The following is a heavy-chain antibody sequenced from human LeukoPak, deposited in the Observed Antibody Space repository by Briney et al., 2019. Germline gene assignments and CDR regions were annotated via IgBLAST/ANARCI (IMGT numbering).Heavy chain of an antibody. V-gene: IGHV1-69*13. CDR2: IIPIFGTA. D-gene: IGHD1-26*01. CDR1: GGTFSSYA. J-gene: IGHJ4*02. Sequence: SVKASCKASGGTFSSYAISWVRQAPGQGLEWMGGIIPIFGTANYAQKFQGRVTITADESTSTAYMELSSLRSEDTAAYYCARAIVGASIVPGSFDYWGQGTLATVSS. CDR3: ARAIVGASIVPGSFDY.